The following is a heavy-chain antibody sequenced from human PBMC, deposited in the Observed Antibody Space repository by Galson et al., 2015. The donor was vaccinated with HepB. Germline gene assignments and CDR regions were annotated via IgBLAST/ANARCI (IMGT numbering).Heavy chain of an antibody. Sequence: SLRLSCAASGFTFSSYAMNWVRQAPGKGLEWVSSISGRGGDTYYADSVKGRFTISRDNSNNTLYLQMNSLRAEDTAVYYCAKDARMRWLQLGLYYWGQGTLVTVSS. J-gene: IGHJ4*02. CDR1: GFTFSSYA. CDR2: ISGRGGDT. V-gene: IGHV3-23*01. D-gene: IGHD5-24*01. CDR3: AKDARMRWLQLGLYY.